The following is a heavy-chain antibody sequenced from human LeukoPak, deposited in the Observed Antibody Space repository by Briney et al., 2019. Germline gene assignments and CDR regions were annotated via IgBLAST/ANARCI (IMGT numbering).Heavy chain of an antibody. V-gene: IGHV3-23*01. Sequence: GGSLRLSCAASGFTFSSYWMSWVRQAPGKGLEWVSAISGSGGSTYYADSVKGRFTISRDNSKNTLYLHMNSLRAEDTAVFHCAKSLGTAMVRGVIDYWGQGTPVTVSS. J-gene: IGHJ4*02. CDR2: ISGSGGST. D-gene: IGHD3-10*01. CDR3: AKSLGTAMVRGVIDY. CDR1: GFTFSSYW.